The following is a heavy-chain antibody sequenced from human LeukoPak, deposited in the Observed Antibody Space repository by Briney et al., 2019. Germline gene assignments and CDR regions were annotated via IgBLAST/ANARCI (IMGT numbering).Heavy chain of an antibody. J-gene: IGHJ4*02. V-gene: IGHV1-2*02. Sequence: GASVKVPCKASGYTFTGYYMHWVRQAPGQGLEWMGWINPNSGGTNYARKFQGRVTMTRDTSISTAYMELSRLRSDDTAVYYCATYYYGSGIGDYWGQGTLVTVSS. CDR2: INPNSGGT. D-gene: IGHD3-10*01. CDR3: ATYYYGSGIGDY. CDR1: GYTFTGYY.